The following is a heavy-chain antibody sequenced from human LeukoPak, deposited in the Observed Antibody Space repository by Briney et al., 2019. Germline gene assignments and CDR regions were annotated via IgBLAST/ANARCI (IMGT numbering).Heavy chain of an antibody. CDR1: GGSISSYY. Sequence: PSETLSLTCTVSGGSISSYYWSWIRQPPGKGLEWIGYIYYSGSTNYNPSLKSRVTISVDTSKNQFSLKLSSVTAADTAVYYCARGQGATIALGYWGQGTLVTVSS. V-gene: IGHV4-59*01. D-gene: IGHD1-26*01. CDR2: IYYSGST. J-gene: IGHJ4*02. CDR3: ARGQGATIALGY.